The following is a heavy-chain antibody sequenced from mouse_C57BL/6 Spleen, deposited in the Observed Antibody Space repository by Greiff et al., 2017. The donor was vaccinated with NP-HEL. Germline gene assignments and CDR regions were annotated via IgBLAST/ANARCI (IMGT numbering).Heavy chain of an antibody. CDR1: GFSFNTYA. CDR2: IRSKSNNYAT. Sequence: EVKLVESGGGLVQPKGSLKLSCAASGFSFNTYAMNWVRQAPGKGLEWVARIRSKSNNYATYYADSVKDRFTISRDDSESMLYLQMNNLKTEDTAMYYCVSQGIYYDYDWFAYWGQGTLVTVSA. V-gene: IGHV10-1*01. D-gene: IGHD2-4*01. CDR3: VSQGIYYDYDWFAY. J-gene: IGHJ3*01.